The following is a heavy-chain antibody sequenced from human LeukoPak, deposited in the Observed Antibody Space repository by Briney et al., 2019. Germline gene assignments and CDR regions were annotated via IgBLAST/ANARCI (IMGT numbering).Heavy chain of an antibody. CDR3: ARDLREGATFLYYFDY. D-gene: IGHD1-26*01. CDR2: INPSGGST. V-gene: IGHV1-46*01. J-gene: IGHJ4*02. CDR1: GYTFTSYY. Sequence: ASVKVSCKASGYTFTSYYMHWVRQAPGQGLEWMGIINPSGGSTSYAQKFQGRVTMTRDMSTSTVYMELSSLRSEDTAVYYCARDLREGATFLYYFDYWGQGTLVTVSS.